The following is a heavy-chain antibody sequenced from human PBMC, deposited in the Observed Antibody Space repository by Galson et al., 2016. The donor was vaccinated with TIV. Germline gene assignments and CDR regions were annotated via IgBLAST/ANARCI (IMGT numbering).Heavy chain of an antibody. J-gene: IGHJ4*02. CDR1: GNSLTELV. V-gene: IGHV1-24*01. Sequence: SVKVSCKVSGNSLTELVMHWVRQAPGKGLEWIGGFDPEVSKTVYARKFQGRVTMTADTYRDTAYMELGSLRIEDTAVYYCATVAWFPGLSLDNWGQGTLVTVSS. CDR2: FDPEVSKT. CDR3: ATVAWFPGLSLDN. D-gene: IGHD2/OR15-2a*01.